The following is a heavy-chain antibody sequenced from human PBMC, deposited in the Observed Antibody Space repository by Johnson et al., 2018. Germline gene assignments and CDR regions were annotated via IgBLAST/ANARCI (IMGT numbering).Heavy chain of an antibody. CDR1: GFTFDDYA. Sequence: VQLQESGGGLVQPGRSXRLSCAASGFTFDDYAMHWVRQVPGKGLEWVSGISWNIISIGYADSVKGRFTISRDNAKNSLHLQMNSLRAEDTAFYYCVKDKAPYGSGTYYNDAFHIGGQGTIVTVSS. J-gene: IGHJ3*02. V-gene: IGHV3-9*01. CDR2: ISWNIISI. CDR3: VKDKAPYGSGTYYNDAFHI. D-gene: IGHD3-10*01.